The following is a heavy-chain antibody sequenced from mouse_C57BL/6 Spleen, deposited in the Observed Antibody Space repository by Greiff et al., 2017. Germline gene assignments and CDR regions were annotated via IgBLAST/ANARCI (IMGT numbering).Heavy chain of an antibody. CDR1: GYAFSSYW. CDR2: IYPGDGDT. CDR3: ARSPYEGYFDY. D-gene: IGHD2-3*01. Sequence: QVQLQQSGAELVKPGASVKISCKASGYAFSSYWMNWVKQRPGKGLEWIGQIYPGDGDTNYNGKFKGKATLTADKSSSTAYMQLSSLTSEDSAVYFCARSPYEGYFDYWGQGTTLTVSS. V-gene: IGHV1-80*01. J-gene: IGHJ2*01.